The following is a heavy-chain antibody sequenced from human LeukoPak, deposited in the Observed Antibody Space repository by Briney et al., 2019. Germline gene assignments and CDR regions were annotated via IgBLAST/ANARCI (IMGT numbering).Heavy chain of an antibody. CDR1: GVTVSINL. V-gene: IGHV3-66*01. CDR2: IYSGGDT. D-gene: IGHD5-24*01. J-gene: IGHJ4*02. Sequence: PGWSLRLSCAASGVTVSINLMNWVRQAPGKGLEWVSLIYSGGDTHYADSVKGRFTISRDKSKNTLYLQMNSLRVEDTAVYYCARDPPAVAINTYGWGQGTLVTVSS. CDR3: ARDPPAVAINTYG.